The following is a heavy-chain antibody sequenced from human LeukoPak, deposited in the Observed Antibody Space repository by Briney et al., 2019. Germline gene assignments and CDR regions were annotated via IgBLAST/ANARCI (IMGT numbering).Heavy chain of an antibody. CDR2: MNPNSGNT. Sequence: ASVKVSCKASGYTFTSYDINWVRQATGQGLEWMGWMNPNSGNTGYAQKFQGRVTITRNTSISTAYMELSSLRSEDTAVYYCARLRSDFWSGYYTYYYMDVWGKGTTVTVSS. CDR1: GYTFTSYD. V-gene: IGHV1-8*03. J-gene: IGHJ6*03. D-gene: IGHD3-3*01. CDR3: ARLRSDFWSGYYTYYYMDV.